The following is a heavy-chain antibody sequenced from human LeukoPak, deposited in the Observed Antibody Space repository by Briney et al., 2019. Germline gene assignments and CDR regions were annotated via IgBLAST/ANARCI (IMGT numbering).Heavy chain of an antibody. CDR3: ARVRARGITMVRSAFDI. D-gene: IGHD3-10*01. V-gene: IGHV4-4*02. CDR1: GGXISSSNC. CDR2: IYHSGST. J-gene: IGHJ3*02. Sequence: SGTLSLTCAVSGGXISSSNCWSWVRQPPGKGLEWIGEIYHSGSTNYNPSLKSRVTISVDKSKNQFSLNLSSVTAADTAVYYCARVRARGITMVRSAFDIWGQGTLVTVSS.